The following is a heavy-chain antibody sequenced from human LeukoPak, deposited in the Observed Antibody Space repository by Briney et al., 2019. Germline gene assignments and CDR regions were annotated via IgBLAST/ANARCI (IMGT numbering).Heavy chain of an antibody. CDR1: GFTVSSIH. D-gene: IGHD6-13*01. CDR3: AREGASSSFGY. V-gene: IGHV3-53*01. CDR2: TYTGGNS. J-gene: IGHJ4*02. Sequence: GGSLRLSCAASGFTVSSIHMVWVRQAPGKGLEWVSVTYTGGNSYYADSVKGRFTISRDNSKNTLYLQMNSLRAEDTAVYYCAREGASSSFGYWGQGTLVTVSS.